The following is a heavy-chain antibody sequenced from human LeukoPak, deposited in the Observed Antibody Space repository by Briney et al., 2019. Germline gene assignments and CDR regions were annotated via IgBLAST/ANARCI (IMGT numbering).Heavy chain of an antibody. D-gene: IGHD3-10*01. CDR3: AKGLGSGSYYKIDY. J-gene: IGHJ4*02. V-gene: IGHV3-23*01. CDR2: ISGSGGST. Sequence: PGGSLRLSGAASGFTFSSYAMSWVRQAPGTGLEWVSAISGSGGSTYYADSVKGRFTISRDNSKNTLYLQMNSLRAEDTAVYYCAKGLGSGSYYKIDYWGQGTLVTVSS. CDR1: GFTFSSYA.